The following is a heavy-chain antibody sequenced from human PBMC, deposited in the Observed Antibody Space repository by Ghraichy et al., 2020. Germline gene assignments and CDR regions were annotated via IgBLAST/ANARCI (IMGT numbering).Heavy chain of an antibody. D-gene: IGHD4-23*01. J-gene: IGHJ6*02. Sequence: GESLNISCVGSGFTFSSYSINWVRQSPGKGLEWVSYMTSSGRTKSYADSVKGRFTISRDNAQNSLFLQMNSLRDEDTAVYYCARGSKVVRFYYYDGMDVWGQGTTVTVSS. CDR2: MTSSGRTK. CDR1: GFTFSSYS. CDR3: ARGSKVVRFYYYDGMDV. V-gene: IGHV3-48*02.